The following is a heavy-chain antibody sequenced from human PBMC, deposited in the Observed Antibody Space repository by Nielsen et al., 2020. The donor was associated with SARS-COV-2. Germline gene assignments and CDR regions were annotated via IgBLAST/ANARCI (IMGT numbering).Heavy chain of an antibody. D-gene: IGHD2-15*01. CDR2: INHSGST. V-gene: IGHV4-34*01. J-gene: IGHJ6*02. CDR3: ARGDIANYYYYYGMDV. Sequence: GSLRLSCAVYGGSFSGYYWSWIRQPPGKGLEWIGEINHSGSTNYNPSLKSRVTISVDTSKNQFSLKLSSVTAADTAVYYCARGDIANYYYYYGMDVWGQGTTVTVSS. CDR1: GGSFSGYY.